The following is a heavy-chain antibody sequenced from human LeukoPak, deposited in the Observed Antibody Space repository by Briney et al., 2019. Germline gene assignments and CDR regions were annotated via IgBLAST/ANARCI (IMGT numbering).Heavy chain of an antibody. J-gene: IGHJ4*02. CDR3: ARITMVRGVINPHQYFDY. Sequence: SETLSLTCTVSGYSISSGYYWGWIRQPPGKGLEWIGGIYHSGSTYYNPSLKSRVTISVDTSKNQFSLKLSSMTAADTAVYYCARITMVRGVINPHQYFDYWGQGTLVTVSS. V-gene: IGHV4-38-2*02. D-gene: IGHD3-10*01. CDR1: GYSISSGYY. CDR2: IYHSGST.